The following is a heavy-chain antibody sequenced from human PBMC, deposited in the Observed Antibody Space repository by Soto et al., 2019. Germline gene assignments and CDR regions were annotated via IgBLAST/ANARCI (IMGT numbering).Heavy chain of an antibody. D-gene: IGHD6-19*01. V-gene: IGHV4-4*07. CDR3: ARNWFSVAGRFHFDY. J-gene: IGHJ4*02. Sequence: SETLSLTCTVSGASIIGFYWSWIRKSAGKGLEWIGRIYATGTTDYNPSLKSRVTISIDTSKKQVSLKLNSVTAADTAVYYCARNWFSVAGRFHFDYWGQGIPVTVSS. CDR2: IYATGTT. CDR1: GASIIGFY.